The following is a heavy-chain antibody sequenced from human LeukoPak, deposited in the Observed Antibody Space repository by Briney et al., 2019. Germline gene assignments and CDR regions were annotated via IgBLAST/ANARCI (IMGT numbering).Heavy chain of an antibody. D-gene: IGHD2-15*01. J-gene: IGHJ6*03. Sequence: SETLSLTCTVSGYSISSGYHWGWIRQPPGKGLEWIGSIYHSGSTYYNPSLKSRVTISVDTSKNQFSLKLSSVTAADTAVYYCARNPLLGYMDVWGKGTTVTVSS. CDR3: ARNPLLGYMDV. V-gene: IGHV4-38-2*02. CDR1: GYSISSGYH. CDR2: IYHSGST.